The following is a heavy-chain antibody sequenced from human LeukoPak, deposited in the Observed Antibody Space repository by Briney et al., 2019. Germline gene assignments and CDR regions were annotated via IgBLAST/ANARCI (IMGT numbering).Heavy chain of an antibody. V-gene: IGHV4-4*02. CDR3: ARDVSLGRGVINPNLFGP. J-gene: IGHJ5*02. CDR1: GGSISSSNW. D-gene: IGHD3-10*01. Sequence: SGTLSLTCAVSGGSISSSNWWSWVRQPPGKVLEWIEEIYHSGSTNYNPSLKSRVAISVDTSKNQFSLRLRSLNAADTAIYYCARDVSLGRGVINPNLFGPWGQGTLVTVSS. CDR2: IYHSGST.